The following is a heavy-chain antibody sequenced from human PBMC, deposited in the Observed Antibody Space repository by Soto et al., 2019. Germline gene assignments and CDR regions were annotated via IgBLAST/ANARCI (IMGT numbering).Heavy chain of an antibody. J-gene: IGHJ4*02. CDR1: GGSISSGGYY. Sequence: PSETLSLTCTVSGGSISSGGYYWSWIRQHPGKGLEWIGYIYYSGSTYYNPSLKSRVTISVDTSKNQFSLKLSSVTAADTAVYYCARSVAARPHFDYWGQGTLVTVSS. D-gene: IGHD6-6*01. CDR2: IYYSGST. CDR3: ARSVAARPHFDY. V-gene: IGHV4-31*03.